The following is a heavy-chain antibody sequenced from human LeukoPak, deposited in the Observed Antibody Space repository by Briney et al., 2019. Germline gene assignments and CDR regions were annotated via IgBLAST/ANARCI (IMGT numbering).Heavy chain of an antibody. Sequence: GGSLRLSCAASGFSFSSYAMSWVRQAPGKGLEWVSAISGSGVSTYYADSVRGRFTISRDSAKNSLYLQMNSLRAEDTAVYYCRRGRDYWGQGTLVTVSS. V-gene: IGHV3-23*01. CDR3: RRGRDY. CDR1: GFSFSSYA. J-gene: IGHJ4*02. CDR2: ISGSGVST.